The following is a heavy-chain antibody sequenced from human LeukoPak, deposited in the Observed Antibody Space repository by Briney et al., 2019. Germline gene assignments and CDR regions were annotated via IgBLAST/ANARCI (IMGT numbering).Heavy chain of an antibody. D-gene: IGHD4-11*01. V-gene: IGHV4-39*07. CDR1: GGSISSSSYY. Sequence: SETLSLTCTVSGGSISSSSYYWGWIRQPPGKGLEWIGSIYYSGSTYYNPSLKSRVTISVDTSKNQFSLKLSSVTAADTAVYYCARGPSYSNYDYFDYWGQGTLVTVSS. J-gene: IGHJ4*02. CDR3: ARGPSYSNYDYFDY. CDR2: IYYSGST.